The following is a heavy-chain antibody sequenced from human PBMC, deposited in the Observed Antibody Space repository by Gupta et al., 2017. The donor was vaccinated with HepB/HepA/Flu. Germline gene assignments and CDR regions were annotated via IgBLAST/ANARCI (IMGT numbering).Heavy chain of an antibody. J-gene: IGHJ4*02. V-gene: IGHV1-18*01. CDR1: GYNFTSYG. Sequence: QVQLVQSGAEVTKPGASVKVSCKASGYNFTSYGISWVRKAPGQGLEWMGWISAYNGNTNYAQKLQGRVTMTTDTSTSTAYMELRSLRSDDTAVYYCARTPTYYYDSSGYFDYWGQGTLVTVSS. CDR3: ARTPTYYYDSSGYFDY. D-gene: IGHD3-22*01. CDR2: ISAYNGNT.